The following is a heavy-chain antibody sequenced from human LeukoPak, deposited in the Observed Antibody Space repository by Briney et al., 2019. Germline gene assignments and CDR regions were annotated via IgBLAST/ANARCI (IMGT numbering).Heavy chain of an antibody. V-gene: IGHV4-59*01. Sequence: SETLSLTCTVSGGSISRYYWSWIRQPPGKGLEYIGYISYSGSTNYNPSLKSRVTISVDTSKNQFSLKLSSVTAADTAVYYCARVVAGRRFDPWGQGTLVTVSS. J-gene: IGHJ5*02. CDR1: GGSISRYY. CDR2: ISYSGST. D-gene: IGHD6-19*01. CDR3: ARVVAGRRFDP.